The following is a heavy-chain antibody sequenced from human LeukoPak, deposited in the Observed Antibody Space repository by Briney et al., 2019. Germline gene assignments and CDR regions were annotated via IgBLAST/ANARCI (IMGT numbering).Heavy chain of an antibody. D-gene: IGHD5-18*01. CDR3: ARDIQSSNSYGSS. CDR1: GGSISSSSYY. Sequence: SETLSLTCTVSGGSISSSSYYWGWIRQPPGKGLEWIGSIYYSGSTYYNPSLKSRVTMSVDTSKNQFSLKLSSVTAADTAVYYCARDIQSSNSYGSSWGQGTLVTVSS. V-gene: IGHV4-39*07. J-gene: IGHJ4*02. CDR2: IYYSGST.